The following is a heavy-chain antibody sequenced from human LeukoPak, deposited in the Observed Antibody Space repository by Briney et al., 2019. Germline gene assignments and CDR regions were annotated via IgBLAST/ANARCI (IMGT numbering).Heavy chain of an antibody. CDR2: LYNGGRT. D-gene: IGHD1-26*01. CDR3: ARKRGSYSGGVADY. J-gene: IGHJ4*02. CDR1: GFTFSNYA. Sequence: GGSLRLSCAASGFTFSNYALSWVRQAPGKGLEWGSILYNGGRTYYADSVQGRFTISKDDSKNTLYLQMNSLRAEDTAVYYCARKRGSYSGGVADYWGQGTLVTVSS. V-gene: IGHV3-66*01.